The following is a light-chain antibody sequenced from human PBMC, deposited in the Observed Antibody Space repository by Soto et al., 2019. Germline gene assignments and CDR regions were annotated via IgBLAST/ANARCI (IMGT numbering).Light chain of an antibody. CDR1: IRDVGAYNL. J-gene: IGLJ2*01. CDR3: SSFTSKSTLI. CDR2: EVR. Sequence: QSALTQPASVSGAPGQSITIACAGTIRDVGAYNLVSWYQQYPGRAPQLILYEVRNRPSGISFRFAGFKSGNTASLTISGLQAEDEADDSCSSFTSKSTLIFGGGTKLTV. V-gene: IGLV2-14*01.